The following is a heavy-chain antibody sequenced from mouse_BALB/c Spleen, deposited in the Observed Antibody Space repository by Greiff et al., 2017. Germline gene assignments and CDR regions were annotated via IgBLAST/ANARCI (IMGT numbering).Heavy chain of an antibody. CDR3: AREGDAGFAY. V-gene: IGHV2-9*02. CDR2: IWAGGST. D-gene: IGHD6-5*01. Sequence: VQLQQSGPGLVAPSQSLSITCTVSGFSLTSYGVHWVRQPPGKGLEWLGVIWAGGSTNYNSALMSRLSISKDNSKSQVFLKTNSLQTDDTAMYYCAREGDAGFAYWGQGTLVTVSA. CDR1: GFSLTSYG. J-gene: IGHJ3*01.